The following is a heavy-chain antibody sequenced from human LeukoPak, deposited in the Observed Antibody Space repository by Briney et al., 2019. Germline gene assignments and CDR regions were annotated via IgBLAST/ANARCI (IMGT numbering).Heavy chain of an antibody. CDR2: INHSGST. CDR1: GGSFSGYY. V-gene: IGHV4-34*01. Sequence: SETLSLTCAVYGGSFSGYYWSWIRQPPGKGLEWIGEINHSGSTYYNPSLKSRVTISVDTSKNQFSLKLSSVTAADTAVYYCARGYCSGGSCYYFDYWGQGTLVTVSS. D-gene: IGHD2-15*01. CDR3: ARGYCSGGSCYYFDY. J-gene: IGHJ4*02.